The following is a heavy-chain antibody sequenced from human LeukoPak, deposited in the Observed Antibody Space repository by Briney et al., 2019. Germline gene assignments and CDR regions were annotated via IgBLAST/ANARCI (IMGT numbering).Heavy chain of an antibody. Sequence: ASVKVSCKASGYTFTGYYMHWVRQAPGQGLEWMGWINPNSGGTNYAQKFQGRVTMTRDTSISTAYMELSRLRSDDTAVYYCARGGRKYFETNWFDPWGQGTLVIVSS. J-gene: IGHJ5*02. V-gene: IGHV1-2*02. CDR3: ARGGRKYFETNWFDP. CDR2: INPNSGGT. CDR1: GYTFTGYY. D-gene: IGHD3-9*01.